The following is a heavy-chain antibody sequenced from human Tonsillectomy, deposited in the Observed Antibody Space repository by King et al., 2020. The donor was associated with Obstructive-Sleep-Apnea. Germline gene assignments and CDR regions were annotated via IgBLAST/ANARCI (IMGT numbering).Heavy chain of an antibody. Sequence: VQLQQWGAGLLKPSETLSLTCAVYGGSFSVYYWIWIRQPPGKGLEWIGESNHSGSTNYNPSLKSRVTISVDTSKNQFSLKLCSVTAADTAVYYCARAVTYYDFWGGSDTSPAVYYGMDVWGQGTTVTVSS. D-gene: IGHD3-3*01. V-gene: IGHV4-34*01. J-gene: IGHJ6*02. CDR2: SNHSGST. CDR1: GGSFSVYY. CDR3: ARAVTYYDFWGGSDTSPAVYYGMDV.